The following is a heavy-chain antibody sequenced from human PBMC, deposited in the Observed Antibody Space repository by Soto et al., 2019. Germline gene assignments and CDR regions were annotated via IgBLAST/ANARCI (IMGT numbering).Heavy chain of an antibody. Sequence: PGESLKISCKGSGYSFTSYWISWVRQMPGKGLEWMWSIDPSDSYTNYSPSFQGHVTISADKSISTAYLQWSSLKASDTAMYYCARHPPAYYDFWSGYSSYYYYGMDVWGQATTVTVS. CDR2: IDPSDSYT. D-gene: IGHD3-3*01. J-gene: IGHJ6*02. CDR1: GYSFTSYW. CDR3: ARHPPAYYDFWSGYSSYYYYGMDV. V-gene: IGHV5-10-1*01.